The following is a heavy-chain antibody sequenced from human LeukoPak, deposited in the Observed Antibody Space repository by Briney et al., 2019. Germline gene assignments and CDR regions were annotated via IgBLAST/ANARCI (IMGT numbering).Heavy chain of an antibody. V-gene: IGHV5-51*01. D-gene: IGHD6-13*01. CDR2: IYPGDSDT. CDR3: ARMAAASYYFDY. CDR1: GYIFTSYW. J-gene: IGHJ4*02. Sequence: GASLQISCKCSGYIFTSYWIGWVRQMPGKGLEWMGIIYPGDSDTRYSPSFQGQVTISADKSISTAYLQWSSLKASDTAMYYCARMAAASYYFDYWGQGTLVTVSS.